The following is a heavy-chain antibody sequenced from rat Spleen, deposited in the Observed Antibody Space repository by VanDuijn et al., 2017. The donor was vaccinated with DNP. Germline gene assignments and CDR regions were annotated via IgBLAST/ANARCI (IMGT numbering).Heavy chain of an antibody. D-gene: IGHD1-2*01. V-gene: IGHV3-1*01. CDR1: GYSITSDY. J-gene: IGHJ3*01. CDR2: ISYSGST. Sequence: EVQLQESGPGLVKPSQSLSLTCSVTGYSITSDYWGWIRKFPGNKMEWIGHISYSGSTSYLPSLKSRISITRDTSKNQFFLQLNSVTTEDTAIYYCARSDYYGSYRPFTYWGQGTLVTVSS. CDR3: ARSDYYGSYRPFTY.